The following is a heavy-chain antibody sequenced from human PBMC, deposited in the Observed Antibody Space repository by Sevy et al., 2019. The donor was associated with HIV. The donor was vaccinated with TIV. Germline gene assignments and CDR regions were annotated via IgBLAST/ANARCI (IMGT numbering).Heavy chain of an antibody. J-gene: IGHJ4*02. CDR1: GFTFSTYG. Sequence: GGSLRLSCAASGFTFSTYGMHWVRQAPGKGLEWVAVIWFDGSNTYYADSVKGRFTISRDIAKNTLHLKMNSLRAEDTAVYYCARDLEFYDYGDYGPAFMPDYWGQRTLVTVSS. D-gene: IGHD4-17*01. V-gene: IGHV3-33*01. CDR3: ARDLEFYDYGDYGPAFMPDY. CDR2: IWFDGSNT.